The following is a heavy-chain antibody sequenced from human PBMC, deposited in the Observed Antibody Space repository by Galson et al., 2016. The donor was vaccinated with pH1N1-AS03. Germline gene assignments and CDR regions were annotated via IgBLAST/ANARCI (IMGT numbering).Heavy chain of an antibody. D-gene: IGHD5/OR15-5a*01. CDR3: AKDRVYDDSQWVFDY. V-gene: IGHV3-23*01. Sequence: SLRLSCAASGFRLTSMAMTWVRQAPGKGLEWVSGVVTSGDSYFADSVQGRFSISRDDSKNTMYLQMDSLGVEDTAIYYCAKDRVYDDSQWVFDYWGQGNPVTVSS. CDR1: GFRLTSMA. J-gene: IGHJ4*02. CDR2: VVTSGDS.